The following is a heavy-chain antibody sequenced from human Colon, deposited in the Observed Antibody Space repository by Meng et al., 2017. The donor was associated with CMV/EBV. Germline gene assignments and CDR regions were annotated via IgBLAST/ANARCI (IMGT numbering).Heavy chain of an antibody. J-gene: IGHJ6*02. CDR2: IKEDGSEK. V-gene: IGHV3-7*01. CDR1: GFTFSNYW. CDR3: ARDAGAARPSGYYYGMDV. Sequence: GESLKISCAASGFTFSNYWMTWLRQAPGRGLELVAHIKEDGSEKYFVGSVKGRFTISRDNAKNSLYLQMDSLRVEDTAVYYCARDAGAARPSGYYYGMDVWGQGTTVTVSS. D-gene: IGHD6-6*01.